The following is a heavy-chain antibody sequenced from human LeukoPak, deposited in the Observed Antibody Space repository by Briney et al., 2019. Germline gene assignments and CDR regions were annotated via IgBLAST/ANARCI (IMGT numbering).Heavy chain of an antibody. V-gene: IGHV1-24*01. CDR1: GYTLTELS. J-gene: IGHJ5*02. Sequence: ASVKVSCKVSGYTLTELSMHWVRQAPGKGLEWMGGFDPEDGETIYAQKFQGRVTMTEDTSTDTAYMELSSLRSEDTAVYYCATAPPTVTTDRFDPWGQGTLVTVSS. D-gene: IGHD4-11*01. CDR3: ATAPPTVTTDRFDP. CDR2: FDPEDGET.